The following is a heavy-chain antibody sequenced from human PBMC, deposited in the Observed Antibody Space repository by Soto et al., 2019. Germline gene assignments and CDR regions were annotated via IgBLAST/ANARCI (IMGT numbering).Heavy chain of an antibody. Sequence: PSETLSLTCTVSGGSFKSGSYYWGWIRQPPGKGLEWIGYVYHTGRTDYNPSLKSRVSISMDTSKNQFSLDLDSVTPADTDVYFCARDFDYFASWVQGTMV. CDR2: VYHTGRT. CDR1: GGSFKSGSYY. V-gene: IGHV4-61*01. CDR3: ARDFDYFAS. J-gene: IGHJ4*02. D-gene: IGHD3-3*01.